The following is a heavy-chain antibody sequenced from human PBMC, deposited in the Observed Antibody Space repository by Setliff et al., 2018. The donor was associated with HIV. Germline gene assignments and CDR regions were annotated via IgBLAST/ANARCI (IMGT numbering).Heavy chain of an antibody. CDR1: GGSLSGYY. J-gene: IGHJ3*02. CDR3: AREGTYSGTYWVRRVASFDI. Sequence: LSLTCAVYGGSLSGYYWRWIRQPPGKGLEWIGDVSHTGSTNYNPSLKSRITISADTPKSQFSLKLSSVTAADTAVYYCAREGTYSGTYWVRRVASFDIWGQGTMVTVSS. D-gene: IGHD1-26*01. V-gene: IGHV4-34*01. CDR2: VSHTGST.